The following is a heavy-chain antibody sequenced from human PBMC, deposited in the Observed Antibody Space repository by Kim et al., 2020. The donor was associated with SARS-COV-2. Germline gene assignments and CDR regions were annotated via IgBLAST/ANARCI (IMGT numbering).Heavy chain of an antibody. J-gene: IGHJ3*02. V-gene: IGHV3-23*01. D-gene: IGHD6-19*01. CDR3: AKGLHKAVAMGAFDI. Sequence: ADSVKCRFTISGDNAKNTLHLQMNSLSAEDTALDYCAKGLHKAVAMGAFDIWGQGTMVTVSS.